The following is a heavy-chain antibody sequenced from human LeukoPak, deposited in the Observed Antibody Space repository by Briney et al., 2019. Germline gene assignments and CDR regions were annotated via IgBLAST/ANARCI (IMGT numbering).Heavy chain of an antibody. Sequence: ASVKVSCKASGYTLTSYGISWVRQAPGQGLEWMGWITTYNGNTKYAQKVQGRVTMTTDTSTSTAYIELRSLRSEDTAVYYCARDRGYCSGGSCSFDYWGQGTLVTVSS. CDR1: GYTLTSYG. V-gene: IGHV1-18*01. J-gene: IGHJ4*02. CDR2: ITTYNGNT. CDR3: ARDRGYCSGGSCSFDY. D-gene: IGHD2-15*01.